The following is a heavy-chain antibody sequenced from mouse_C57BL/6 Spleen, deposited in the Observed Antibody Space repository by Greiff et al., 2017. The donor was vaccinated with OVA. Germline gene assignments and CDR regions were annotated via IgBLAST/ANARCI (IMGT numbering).Heavy chain of an antibody. V-gene: IGHV1-64*01. CDR3: ASSGYYPFAY. CDR1: GYTFTSYW. D-gene: IGHD1-1*01. J-gene: IGHJ3*01. CDR2: IHPNSGST. Sequence: QVQLQQPGAELVKPGASVKLSCKASGYTFTSYWMHWVKQRPGQGLEWIGLIHPNSGSTNYNEKFKSKATLTVDTSSSTAYMQLSSLTSEDSAVYYFASSGYYPFAYWGQGTLVTVSA.